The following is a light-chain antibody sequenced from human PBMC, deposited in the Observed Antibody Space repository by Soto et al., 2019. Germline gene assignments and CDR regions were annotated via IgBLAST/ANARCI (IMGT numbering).Light chain of an antibody. CDR1: QSISRW. Sequence: DIQMTQSPSTLSASVGDRVTITCRASQSISRWLAWDQQKPGKATNLLIYDASSLEGGVPSRFRGSGSQTEFTLTISSLQPDDSATYYCQQYNGYFRTFGQGTKLEI. V-gene: IGKV1-5*01. CDR3: QQYNGYFRT. CDR2: DAS. J-gene: IGKJ2*01.